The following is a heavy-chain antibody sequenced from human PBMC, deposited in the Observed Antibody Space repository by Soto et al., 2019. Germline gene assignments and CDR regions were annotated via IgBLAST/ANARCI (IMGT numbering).Heavy chain of an antibody. CDR3: ARGVRLLRGSFDP. J-gene: IGHJ5*02. CDR2: INHNTNT. CDR1: GGSFSDTY. V-gene: IGHV4-34*01. Sequence: SETLSLTCAVYGGSFSDTYWNWFRQPPGKGLEWIGEINHNTNTIYNPSLTSRVTISVHTSKNHFSLKLTSVTAADTAVYYCARGVRLLRGSFDPWGQGTLVTVSS. D-gene: IGHD2-21*01.